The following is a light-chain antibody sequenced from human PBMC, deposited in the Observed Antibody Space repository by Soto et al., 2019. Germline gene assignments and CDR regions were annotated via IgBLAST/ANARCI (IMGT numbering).Light chain of an antibody. V-gene: IGKV1-33*01. Sequence: DIQMTQSPSSLSASVGDRVTITCQASQDISNYLNWYQQKPGKAPKLLIYDASNLETGVPSRFSGSGSGTEFTFTISSLQPEDIATYYCQQYDNLPPYTFGQVTKLEI. CDR2: DAS. CDR3: QQYDNLPPYT. CDR1: QDISNY. J-gene: IGKJ2*01.